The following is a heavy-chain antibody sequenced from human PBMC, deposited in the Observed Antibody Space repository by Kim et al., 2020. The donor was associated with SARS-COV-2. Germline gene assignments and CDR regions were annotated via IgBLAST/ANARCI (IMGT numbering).Heavy chain of an antibody. CDR1: GYTFTSYA. CDR2: INAGNGNT. V-gene: IGHV1-3*01. Sequence: ASVKVSCKASGYTFTSYAMHWVRQAPGQRLEWMGWINAGNGNTKYSQKFQGRVTITRDTSASTAYMELSSLRSEDTAVYYCARAKMGRGWYLPQAEYYYYGMDVWGQGTTVTVSS. J-gene: IGHJ6*02. CDR3: ARAKMGRGWYLPQAEYYYYGMDV. D-gene: IGHD6-19*01.